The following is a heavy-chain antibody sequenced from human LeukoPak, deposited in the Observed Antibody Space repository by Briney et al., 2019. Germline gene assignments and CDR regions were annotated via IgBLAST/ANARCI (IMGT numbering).Heavy chain of an antibody. CDR3: ARLRVPRGYYYYYMDV. J-gene: IGHJ6*03. CDR1: GHSISTNNF. Sequence: SETLSLTCSVSGHSISTNNFWAWIRQPPGKGLEWIGNIYHSGSTYYNPSLKSRVTISVDTSKNQFSLKLSSVTAADTAVYYCARLRVPRGYYYYYMDVWGKGTTVTISS. CDR2: IYHSGST. V-gene: IGHV4-38-2*01.